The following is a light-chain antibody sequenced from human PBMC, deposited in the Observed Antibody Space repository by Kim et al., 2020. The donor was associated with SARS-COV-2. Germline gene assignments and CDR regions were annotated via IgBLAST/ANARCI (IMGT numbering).Light chain of an antibody. CDR2: GKN. CDR1: SLRSYY. CDR3: NSRDSSGNHVV. Sequence: ALGQTLRITCQGDSLRSYYASWYQQKPGQAPVLVIYGKNNRPSGIPDRFSGSSSGNTASLPITGAQAEDEADYYCNSRDSSGNHVVFGGGTQLTVL. V-gene: IGLV3-19*01. J-gene: IGLJ2*01.